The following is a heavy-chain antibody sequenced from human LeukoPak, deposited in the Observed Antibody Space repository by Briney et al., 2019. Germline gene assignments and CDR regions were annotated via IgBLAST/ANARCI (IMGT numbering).Heavy chain of an antibody. V-gene: IGHV3-11*01. J-gene: IGHJ5*02. CDR1: GFAFSDYY. CDR2: ISSRGSTI. D-gene: IGHD1-26*01. CDR3: AKEEVVGATSNWFDP. Sequence: GGSLRLSCAASGFAFSDYYMSWIRQAPGKGLEWVSDISSRGSTIYYEDSVKGRFTISRENSKNTLYLQMNSLRAEDTAVYYCAKEEVVGATSNWFDPWGQGTLVTVSS.